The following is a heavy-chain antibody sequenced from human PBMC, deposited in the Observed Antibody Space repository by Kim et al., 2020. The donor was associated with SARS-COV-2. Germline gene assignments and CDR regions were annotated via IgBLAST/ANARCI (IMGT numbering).Heavy chain of an antibody. J-gene: IGHJ2*01. Sequence: GGSLRLSCSDSRFTFNTFAMSWVRQAPGKGLEWVSAISSSGGSTYYADSVKGRFTISRDNSKDTLFLQMSSLRAEDTAVYFCANTESWGGDWYFDLWGRG. V-gene: IGHV3-23*01. D-gene: IGHD3-16*01. CDR2: ISSSGGST. CDR1: RFTFNTFA. CDR3: ANTESWGGDWYFDL.